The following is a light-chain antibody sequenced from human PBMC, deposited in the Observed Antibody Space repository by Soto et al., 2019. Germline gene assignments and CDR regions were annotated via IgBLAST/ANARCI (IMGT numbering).Light chain of an antibody. CDR1: QTIYSY. CDR3: QHFRSYPVT. CDR2: AAF. V-gene: IGKV1-9*01. Sequence: DIQMTQSPSSLSASVGDSATITCRASQTIYSYLVWYQHAPGRAPKLLIYAAFTLHSGVPARFSGSRSGTDLTLTISSRQPEDFATYYCQHFRSYPVTFGQGTKVDIK. J-gene: IGKJ1*01.